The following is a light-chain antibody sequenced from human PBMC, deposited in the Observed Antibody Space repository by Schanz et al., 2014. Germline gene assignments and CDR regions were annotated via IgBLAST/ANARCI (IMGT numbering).Light chain of an antibody. CDR2: AVS. CDR1: RSVDAY. CDR3: QQSYSTPPIT. Sequence: DIQLTQSPSSLSASLGDRVTITCRASRSVDAYLNWYQQKPGKPPKLLISAVSNLQSGVPSRFSGSGSGTDFTLTISGLQPEDFATYICQQSYSTPPITFGQGTRLEIK. J-gene: IGKJ5*01. V-gene: IGKV1-39*01.